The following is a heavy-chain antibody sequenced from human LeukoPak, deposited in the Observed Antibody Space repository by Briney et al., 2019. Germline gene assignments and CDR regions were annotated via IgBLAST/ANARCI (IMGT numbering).Heavy chain of an antibody. CDR3: AKDVYSSSLGPGGY. V-gene: IGHV3-9*01. CDR2: ISWNSGSK. J-gene: IGHJ4*02. CDR1: GFTFDDYA. D-gene: IGHD6-13*01. Sequence: GRSLRLSCAASGFTFDDYAMHWVRQAPGKGLEWVSGISWNSGSKGYADSVKGRFTISRDNAKNSLYLQMNSLRAEDTALYYCAKDVYSSSLGPGGYWGQGTLVTVSS.